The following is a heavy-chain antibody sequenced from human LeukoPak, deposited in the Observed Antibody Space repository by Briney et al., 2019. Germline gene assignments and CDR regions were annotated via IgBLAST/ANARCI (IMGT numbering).Heavy chain of an antibody. CDR1: GGTFSSYG. V-gene: IGHV1-69*13. CDR2: IIPIFGRA. D-gene: IGHD3-10*01. CDR3: ARGELLWFGERYYYYMDV. Sequence: ASVKVSCKASGGTFSSYGISWVRQAPGQGLEWMGGIIPIFGRAKYAQKFQGRVTITADESTSTAYMELSSLRSEDTAVYYCARGELLWFGERYYYYMDVWGKGTTVTISS. J-gene: IGHJ6*03.